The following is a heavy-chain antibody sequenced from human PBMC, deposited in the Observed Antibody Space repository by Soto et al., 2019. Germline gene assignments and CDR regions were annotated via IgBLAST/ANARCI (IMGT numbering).Heavy chain of an antibody. Sequence: QVQLVQSGAEVKKPGASVKVSCKASGYTFTSYGISWVRQAPGQGLERMGWISAYNGNTNYAQKHQGRVTMTTDTSTSTANMELRSLRSDAAAVYYCASDYPPSPLIYDFWSGSAFDICGKGTMVTVSS. CDR2: ISAYNGNT. CDR1: GYTFTSYG. V-gene: IGHV1-18*01. D-gene: IGHD3-3*01. J-gene: IGHJ3*02. CDR3: ASDYPPSPLIYDFWSGSAFDI.